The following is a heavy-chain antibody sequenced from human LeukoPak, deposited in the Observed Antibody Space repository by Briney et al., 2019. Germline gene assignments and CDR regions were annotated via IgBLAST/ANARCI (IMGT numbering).Heavy chain of an antibody. CDR3: ARDITMVRGVDY. CDR2: IYYSGNS. CDR1: GGSISSYY. D-gene: IGHD3-10*01. V-gene: IGHV4-59*12. J-gene: IGHJ4*02. Sequence: SETLSLTCTVSGGSISSYYWSWIRQPPGKGLEWIGYIYYSGNSNYNPSLKSRVTISVDTSKNQFSLRLSSVTAADTAVYYCARDITMVRGVDYWGQGTLVTVSS.